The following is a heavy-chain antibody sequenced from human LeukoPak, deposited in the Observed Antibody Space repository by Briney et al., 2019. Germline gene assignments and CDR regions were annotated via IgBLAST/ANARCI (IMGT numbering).Heavy chain of an antibody. CDR3: ARSPYIVVVPAATQTFDY. D-gene: IGHD2-2*01. J-gene: IGHJ4*02. V-gene: IGHV1-69*04. CDR2: IIPILGIA. Sequence: SVKVSCKASGGTFSSYAISWVRQAPGQGLEWMGRIIPILGIANYAQKFQGRVTITADKSTSTAYMELSSLRSEDTAVYYCARSPYIVVVPAATQTFDYWGQGTLVTVSS. CDR1: GGTFSSYA.